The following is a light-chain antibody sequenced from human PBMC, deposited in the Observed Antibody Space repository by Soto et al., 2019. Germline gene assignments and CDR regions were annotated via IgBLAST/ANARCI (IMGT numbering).Light chain of an antibody. CDR3: SSYTSSSAYVI. CDR1: SSDVGGYNY. V-gene: IGLV2-14*01. J-gene: IGLJ2*01. CDR2: DVN. Sequence: QCALTQPASVSGSPGQSITISCTGTSSDVGGYNYVSWYQQHPGKAPKLMIYDVNNRPSGVSNRFSGSKSGNTASLTISGLQAEDEADYYCSSYTSSSAYVIFGGGTQLTVL.